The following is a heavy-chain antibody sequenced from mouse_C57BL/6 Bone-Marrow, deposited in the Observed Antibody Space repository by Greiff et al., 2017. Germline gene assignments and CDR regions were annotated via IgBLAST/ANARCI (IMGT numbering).Heavy chain of an antibody. J-gene: IGHJ4*01. Sequence: QVQLQQPGAELVKPGASVKMSCKASGYTFTSYWITWVKQSPGQGLEWIGDIYPGSGSTNYNEKFKSQATLTVYTSSSKAYMQLSSLTSEDSAVYYCASWGLYTMDYWGEGNSITVTS. CDR3: ASWGLYTMDY. CDR1: GYTFTSYW. V-gene: IGHV1-55*01. CDR2: IYPGSGST.